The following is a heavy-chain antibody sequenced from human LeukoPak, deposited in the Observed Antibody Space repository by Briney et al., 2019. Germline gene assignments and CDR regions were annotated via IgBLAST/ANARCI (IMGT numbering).Heavy chain of an antibody. Sequence: GGSLRLSCAASGFTFRTYWMHWVRQVPGKGLVWVSRMNTDGRNIGYADSVKGRFTISRDNAKNTLYLQMNSLRAEDTAVYYCAGENWYLDNWGQGTLVTVSS. J-gene: IGHJ4*02. CDR1: GFTFRTYW. CDR2: MNTDGRNI. D-gene: IGHD2-15*01. CDR3: AGENWYLDN. V-gene: IGHV3-74*01.